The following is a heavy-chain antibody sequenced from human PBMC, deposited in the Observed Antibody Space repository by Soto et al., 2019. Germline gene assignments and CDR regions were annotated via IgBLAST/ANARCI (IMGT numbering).Heavy chain of an antibody. V-gene: IGHV3-23*01. CDR2: INGGGTRT. CDR3: AKGGTYTANFQH. D-gene: IGHD1-1*01. Sequence: GGSLRLSCAASGFTFGNYDMNWVRQAPGKGLEWVCAINGGGTRTYYADSAKGRFTISRDSSKNRLYLQMGSLSAEDTAVYYCAKGGTYTANFQHWGQGTLVTVSS. J-gene: IGHJ1*01. CDR1: GFTFGNYD.